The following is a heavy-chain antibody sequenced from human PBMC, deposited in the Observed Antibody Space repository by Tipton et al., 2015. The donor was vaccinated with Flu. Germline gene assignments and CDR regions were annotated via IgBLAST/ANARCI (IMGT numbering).Heavy chain of an antibody. CDR3: ARRDYSNYVSEPKNWFDP. Sequence: LRLSCAVSGDSIRSSNYYWGWIRRPPGKGLEWIGNIFHSGNTYHNPSLKSRVTISIDTSKNQLSLKLSSVTAADTAVYFCARRDYSNYVSEPKNWFDPWGQGALVTVSS. CDR2: IFHSGNT. J-gene: IGHJ5*02. V-gene: IGHV4-39*07. D-gene: IGHD4-11*01. CDR1: GDSIRSSNYY.